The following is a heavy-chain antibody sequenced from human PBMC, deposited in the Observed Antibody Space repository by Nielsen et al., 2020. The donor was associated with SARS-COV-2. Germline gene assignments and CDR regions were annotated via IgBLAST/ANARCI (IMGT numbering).Heavy chain of an antibody. D-gene: IGHD3-22*01. Sequence: GESLKISCAASGFTFSGSAMHWVRQASGKGLEWVGRIRSKANSYATAYAASVKGRFTISRDDSKNTAYLQMNSLKTEDTAVYYCTTTYYYDSSGYYYVPPGGYWGQGTLVTVSS. V-gene: IGHV3-73*01. CDR3: TTTYYYDSSGYYYVPPGGY. CDR2: IRSKANSYAT. J-gene: IGHJ4*02. CDR1: GFTFSGSA.